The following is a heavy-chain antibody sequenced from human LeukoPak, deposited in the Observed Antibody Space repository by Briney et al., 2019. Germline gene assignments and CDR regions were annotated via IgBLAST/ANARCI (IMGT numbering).Heavy chain of an antibody. D-gene: IGHD6-19*01. CDR2: ISGSGGSA. V-gene: IGHV3-23*01. Sequence: PGGSLRLSCAASGFTFSSYAMRRVRQAPGKGLEWVSAISGSGGSAYYADSVKGRFTISRDNSKNTLYLQMNSLRAEDTAVYHCAKVVGVLSYSSGSYFDYWGQGTLVTVSS. CDR1: GFTFSSYA. CDR3: AKVVGVLSYSSGSYFDY. J-gene: IGHJ4*02.